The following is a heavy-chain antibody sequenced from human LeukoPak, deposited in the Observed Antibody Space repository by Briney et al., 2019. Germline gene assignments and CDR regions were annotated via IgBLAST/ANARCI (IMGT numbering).Heavy chain of an antibody. J-gene: IGHJ4*02. D-gene: IGHD1-26*01. CDR1: GGSFSGYY. Sequence: SETLSRTCAVYGGSFSGYYWSWIRQPPGKGLEWIGEINHSGSTNYNPSLKSRVTISVDTSKDQFSLKLSSVTAADTAVYYCARGGIVGATTTYFDYWGQGTLVTVSS. CDR3: ARGGIVGATTTYFDY. V-gene: IGHV4-34*01. CDR2: INHSGST.